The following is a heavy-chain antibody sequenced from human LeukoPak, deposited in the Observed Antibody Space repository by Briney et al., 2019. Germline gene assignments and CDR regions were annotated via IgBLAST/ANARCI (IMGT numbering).Heavy chain of an antibody. Sequence: ASVKVSRKASGYTFTGYYMHWVRQAPGQGLEWMGWINPNSGGTNYAQKFQGRVTMTRDTSISTAYMELSRLRSDDTAVYYCARDIAAAGTPDYWGQGTLVTVSS. CDR3: ARDIAAAGTPDY. D-gene: IGHD6-13*01. V-gene: IGHV1-2*02. CDR1: GYTFTGYY. J-gene: IGHJ4*02. CDR2: INPNSGGT.